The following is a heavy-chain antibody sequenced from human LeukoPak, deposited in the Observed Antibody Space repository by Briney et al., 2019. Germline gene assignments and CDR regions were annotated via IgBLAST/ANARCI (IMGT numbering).Heavy chain of an antibody. CDR2: ISYDGSNK. J-gene: IGHJ6*02. CDR3: ANSIAVAGMYYYYGMDV. D-gene: IGHD6-19*01. Sequence: PGGSLRLSCAAPGFTFSSYGMHWVRQAPGKGPEWVAVISYDGSNKYYADSVKGRFTISRDNSKNTLYLQMNSLRAEDTAVYYCANSIAVAGMYYYYGMDVWGQGTTVTVSS. CDR1: GFTFSSYG. V-gene: IGHV3-30*18.